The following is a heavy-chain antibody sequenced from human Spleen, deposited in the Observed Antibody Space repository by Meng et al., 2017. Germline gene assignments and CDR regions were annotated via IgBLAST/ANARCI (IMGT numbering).Heavy chain of an antibody. Sequence: QVQLVQSGAEVKKPGASVKVSCKASGYTFTSYPMHWVRQAPGQRLEWMGWINTGNGNTKYSQKFQGRVTITRDTSASTAYMEVSSLRSEDTAVYSCARDLGSYDFWSGPRYSMDVWGQGTTVTVSS. V-gene: IGHV1-3*04. CDR3: ARDLGSYDFWSGPRYSMDV. J-gene: IGHJ6*02. CDR1: GYTFTSYP. D-gene: IGHD3-3*01. CDR2: INTGNGNT.